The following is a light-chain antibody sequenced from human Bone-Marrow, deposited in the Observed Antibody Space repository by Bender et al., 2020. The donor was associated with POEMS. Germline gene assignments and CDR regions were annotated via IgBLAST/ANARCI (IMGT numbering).Light chain of an antibody. V-gene: IGLV2-14*03. CDR3: TSHTSSSNLV. Sequence: QSALTQPASVSGSPGQSITISCTGTSSDVGGYNLVSWYQQLPGKAPKLMLYDVSNRPSGVSNRFSGSKSGNSASLIISGLQTEDEADYYCTSHTSSSNLVFGGGTKLTVL. J-gene: IGLJ3*02. CDR2: DVS. CDR1: SSDVGGYNL.